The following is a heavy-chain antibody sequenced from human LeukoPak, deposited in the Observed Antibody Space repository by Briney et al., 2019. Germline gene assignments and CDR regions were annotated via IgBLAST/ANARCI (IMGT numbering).Heavy chain of an antibody. CDR2: ISYDGSNK. V-gene: IGHV3-30*18. J-gene: IGHJ6*03. D-gene: IGHD6-13*01. CDR1: GFTFSSYG. CDR3: AKVSPASSSWYSDLYYYYMDV. Sequence: GGSLRLSCAASGFTFSSYGMHWVRQAPGKGLEWVAVISYDGSNKYYADSVKGRFAISRDNSKNTLYLQMNSLRAEDTAVCYCAKVSPASSSWYSDLYYYYMDVWGKGTTVTVSS.